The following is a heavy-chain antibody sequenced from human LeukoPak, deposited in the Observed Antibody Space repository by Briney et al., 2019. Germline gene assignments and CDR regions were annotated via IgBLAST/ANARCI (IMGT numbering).Heavy chain of an antibody. V-gene: IGHV1-8*01. CDR3: APADRPAVTLNTWFDR. D-gene: IGHD3-16*01. CDR1: GYTFTSYD. CDR2: MNPNIGNT. J-gene: IGHJ5*02. Sequence: SSVNVSCKASGYTFTSYDIKWVRQATGQPLEWIGVMNPNIGNTDYAQKFQGRVTITRNTSISPAYMDLRSLRSEGTAVYYCAPADRPAVTLNTWFDRWGQGTLVTVSS.